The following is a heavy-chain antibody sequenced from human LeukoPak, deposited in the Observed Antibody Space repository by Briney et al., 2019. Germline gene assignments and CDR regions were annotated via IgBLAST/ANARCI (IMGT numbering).Heavy chain of an antibody. V-gene: IGHV3-73*01. CDR1: GFTFSGSA. CDR2: IRSKANSYAT. D-gene: IGHD4-17*01. J-gene: IGHJ4*02. CDR3: TRRSTYGDSFDY. Sequence: PGGSLRLSCAASGFTFSGSAMHWVRQASGKGLEWVGRIRSKANSYATAYAASVKVRFTISRDDSKNTAYLQMNSLKTEDTAVYYCTRRSTYGDSFDYWGQGTLVTVSS.